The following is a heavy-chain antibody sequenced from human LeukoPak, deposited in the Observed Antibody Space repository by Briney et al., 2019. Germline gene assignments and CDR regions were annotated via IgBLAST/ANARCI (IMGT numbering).Heavy chain of an antibody. V-gene: IGHV4-34*01. CDR2: IYHSGST. CDR3: ASGDFWSGIDY. CDR1: GGSFSGYY. Sequence: SETLSLTCAVYGGSFSGYYWSWIRQPPGKGLEWIGYIYHSGSTYYNPSLKSRVTISVDRSKNQFSLKLSSVTAADTAVYYCASGDFWSGIDYWGQGTLVTVSS. D-gene: IGHD3-3*01. J-gene: IGHJ4*02.